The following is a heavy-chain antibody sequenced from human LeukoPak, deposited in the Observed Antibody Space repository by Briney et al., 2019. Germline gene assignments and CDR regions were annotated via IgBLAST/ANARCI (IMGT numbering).Heavy chain of an antibody. CDR2: IIPIFGTA. V-gene: IGHV1-69*06. CDR1: GGTFSSYA. CDR3: ARDRGGGGHDY. Sequence: SVKASCKASGGTFSSYAISWVQQAPGQGLEWMGGIIPIFGTANYAQKFQGRVTITADKSTSTAYMELSSLRSEDTAVYYCARDRGGGGHDYWGQGTLVTVSS. D-gene: IGHD3-10*01. J-gene: IGHJ4*02.